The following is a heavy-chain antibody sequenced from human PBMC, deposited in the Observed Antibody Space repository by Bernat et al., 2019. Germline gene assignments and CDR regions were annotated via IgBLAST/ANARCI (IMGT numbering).Heavy chain of an antibody. Sequence: LVESGGGLVQPGGSLRLSCAASGLTFSTYWMSWVRQAPGKGLEWVANIKYDGGEQYYVDSVKGRFTVSRDNAKNFLFLQMNSLRAEDTAVYYCVTANRFIEYWGQGTLVTVSS. CDR3: VTANRFIEY. CDR2: IKYDGGEQ. D-gene: IGHD1-14*01. CDR1: GLTFSTYW. V-gene: IGHV3-7*03. J-gene: IGHJ4*02.